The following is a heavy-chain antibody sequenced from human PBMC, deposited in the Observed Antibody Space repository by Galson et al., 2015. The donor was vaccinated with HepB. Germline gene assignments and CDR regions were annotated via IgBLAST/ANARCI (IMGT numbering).Heavy chain of an antibody. CDR2: ISSSGSTI. V-gene: IGHV3-11*01. Sequence: SLRLSCAASGFTFSDYYMSWIRQAPGKGLEWVSYISSSGSTIYYADSVKGRFTISRDNAKNSLYLQMNSLRAEDTAVYYCARDQSAPYGSGSGNWFDPWGQGTLVTVSS. D-gene: IGHD3-10*01. J-gene: IGHJ5*02. CDR1: GFTFSDYY. CDR3: ARDQSAPYGSGSGNWFDP.